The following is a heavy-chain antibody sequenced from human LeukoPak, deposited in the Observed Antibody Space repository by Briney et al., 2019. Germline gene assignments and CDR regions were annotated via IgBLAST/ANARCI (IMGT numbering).Heavy chain of an antibody. D-gene: IGHD3-22*01. CDR3: AASPAYYDSSGC. J-gene: IGHJ4*02. V-gene: IGHV4-34*01. Sequence: TSETLSLTCAVYGGSFSGYYWSWIRQPPGKGLEWIGEINHSGSTNYNPSLKSRVTISVDTSKNQFSLKLSSVTAADTAVYYCAASPAYYDSSGCWGQGTLVTVSS. CDR1: GGSFSGYY. CDR2: INHSGST.